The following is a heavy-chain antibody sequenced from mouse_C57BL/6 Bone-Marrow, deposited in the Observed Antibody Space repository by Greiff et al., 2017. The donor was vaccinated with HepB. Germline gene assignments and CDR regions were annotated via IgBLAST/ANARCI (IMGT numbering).Heavy chain of an antibody. CDR2: IYPRSGNT. J-gene: IGHJ2*01. CDR3: ARGERLRQYFDY. Sequence: QVQLQQSGAELARPGASVKLSCKASGYTFTSYGISWVKQRTGQGLEWIGEIYPRSGNTYYNEKFKGKATLTADKSDSTAYMELRSLTSEDSAVYFCARGERLRQYFDYWGQGTTLTVSS. CDR1: GYTFTSYG. D-gene: IGHD2-4*01. V-gene: IGHV1-81*01.